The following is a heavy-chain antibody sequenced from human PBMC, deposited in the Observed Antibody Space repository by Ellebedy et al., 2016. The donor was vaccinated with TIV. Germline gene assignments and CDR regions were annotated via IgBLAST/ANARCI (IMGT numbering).Heavy chain of an antibody. V-gene: IGHV4-59*08. CDR1: GGAITNDY. Sequence: SETLSLTCTVSGGAITNDYWNWIRQPPGKGLEWIGYIHNSGSTNPNPSLKSRLTISVDTSKSQFSLRLSSVTAADTAVYYCARLTLDSSSWYDAFDIWGQGTMVTVSS. CDR3: ARLTLDSSSWYDAFDI. D-gene: IGHD6-13*01. J-gene: IGHJ3*02. CDR2: IHNSGST.